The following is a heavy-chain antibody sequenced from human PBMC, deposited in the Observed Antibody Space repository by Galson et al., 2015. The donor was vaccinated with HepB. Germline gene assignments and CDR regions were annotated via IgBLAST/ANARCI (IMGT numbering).Heavy chain of an antibody. CDR1: GYTLTELS. CDR2: FDPEDGET. J-gene: IGHJ4*02. D-gene: IGHD3-22*01. Sequence: SVKVSCKVSGYTLTELSIHWVRQAPGKGLEWMGGFDPEDGETIYAQKFQGRVTMTEDTSTDTAYMELSSLRSEDTAMYYCATDRSGYCSLDYWGQGTLVTVSS. V-gene: IGHV1-24*01. CDR3: ATDRSGYCSLDY.